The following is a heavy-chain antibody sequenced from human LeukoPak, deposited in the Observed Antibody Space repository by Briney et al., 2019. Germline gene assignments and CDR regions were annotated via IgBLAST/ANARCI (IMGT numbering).Heavy chain of an antibody. CDR2: INPNSGGT. V-gene: IGHV1-2*02. CDR1: GYTFTGYY. Sequence: ASVKVSCKASGYTFTGYYMHWERQAPGQGLEWMGWINPNSGGTNYAQKFQGRVTMTRDTSISTAYMELSRLRSDDTAVYYCARDPEYYDFWSGSYGMDVWGQGTTVTVSS. CDR3: ARDPEYYDFWSGSYGMDV. J-gene: IGHJ6*02. D-gene: IGHD3-3*01.